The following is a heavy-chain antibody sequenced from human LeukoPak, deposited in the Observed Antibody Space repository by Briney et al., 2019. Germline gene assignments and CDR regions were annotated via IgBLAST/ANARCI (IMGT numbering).Heavy chain of an antibody. V-gene: IGHV4-61*08. CDR3: ASQLICCGSTSCYPFNWFDP. CDR2: IYYSGST. J-gene: IGHJ5*02. D-gene: IGHD2-2*01. Sequence: SETLSLTCTVSGGSISSGGYYWSWIRQHPGKGLEWIGYIYYSGSTNYNPSLKSRVTISVDTSKNQFSLKLSSVTAADTAVYYCASQLICCGSTSCYPFNWFDPWGQGTLVTVSS. CDR1: GGSISSGGYY.